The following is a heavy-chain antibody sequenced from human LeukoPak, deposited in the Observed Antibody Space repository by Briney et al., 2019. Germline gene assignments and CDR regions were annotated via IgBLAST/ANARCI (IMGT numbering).Heavy chain of an antibody. CDR1: GGSVSSYY. D-gene: IGHD6-19*01. CDR2: IHNSENT. Sequence: SETLSLTCTVSGGSVSSYYWTWIRQPPGKGLEWIGYIHNSENTNYNPSLKSRVTISVDTSKNQFSLKLSSVTAADTAVYYCARGGWYFDYWGQGTLVTVSS. V-gene: IGHV4-59*02. J-gene: IGHJ4*02. CDR3: ARGGWYFDY.